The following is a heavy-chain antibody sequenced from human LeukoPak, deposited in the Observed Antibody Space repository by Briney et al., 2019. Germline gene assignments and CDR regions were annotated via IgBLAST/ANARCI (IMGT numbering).Heavy chain of an antibody. D-gene: IGHD3-22*01. CDR3: ARRNYYDSSGYHN. CDR1: GGSVSNYY. V-gene: IGHV4-59*02. Sequence: SETLSLTCTVSGGSVSNYYWSWIRQSPGKGLEWIGYIYYTETSYNPSLKSRVTISVDTSKNQFSLKLSSVTAADTAVYYCARRNYYDSSGYHNWGQGTLVTVSS. J-gene: IGHJ4*02. CDR2: IYYTET.